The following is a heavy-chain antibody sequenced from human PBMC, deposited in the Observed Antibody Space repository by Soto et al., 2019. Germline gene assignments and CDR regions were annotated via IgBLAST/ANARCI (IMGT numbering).Heavy chain of an antibody. Sequence: ASVKVSCKASGYTFTRSGIRWVRQAPGQGLEWMGWISTYNGDTNYAQTFQGRVTMTTDTSTSTVHMEVRSLRSDDTAVYYGAREGVAPYYYYGMDVWGQGTPVTVSS. CDR2: ISTYNGDT. CDR3: AREGVAPYYYYGMDV. D-gene: IGHD5-12*01. V-gene: IGHV1-18*01. CDR1: GYTFTRSG. J-gene: IGHJ6*02.